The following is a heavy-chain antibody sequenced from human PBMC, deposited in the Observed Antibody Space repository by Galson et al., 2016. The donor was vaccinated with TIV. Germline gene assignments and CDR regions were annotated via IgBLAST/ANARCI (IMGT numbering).Heavy chain of an antibody. CDR1: GFTFSTYW. CDR3: ARDLATLVARWFAP. V-gene: IGHV3-74*01. Sequence: SLRLSCAASGFTFSTYWMHWVRQVPGKGVMWVSRIDNDGSQTDYADSVRGRFTVSRDNAKNALYLQMSSLRAEDTAVYYCARDLATLVARWFAPWGQGTLVTVSS. J-gene: IGHJ5*02. CDR2: IDNDGSQT.